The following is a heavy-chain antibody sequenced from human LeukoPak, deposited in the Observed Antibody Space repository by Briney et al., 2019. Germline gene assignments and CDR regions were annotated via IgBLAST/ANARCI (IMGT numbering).Heavy chain of an antibody. D-gene: IGHD3-22*01. CDR2: IHYSGNT. J-gene: IGHJ5*02. CDR3: ARYYYDRSGYYSNWFDP. V-gene: IGHV4-31*03. Sequence: PSQTLSLTCTVSGGSISSGDSYWSWIRQHPEKGLEWIAYIHYSGNTDNNPSLRSRVTISLDTSKNQISLHLSSVTAADTAAYYCARYYYDRSGYYSNWFDPWGQGTLVTVSS. CDR1: GGSISSGDSY.